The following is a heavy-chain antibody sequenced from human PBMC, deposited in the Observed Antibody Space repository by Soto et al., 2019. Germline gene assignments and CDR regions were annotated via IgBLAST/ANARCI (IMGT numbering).Heavy chain of an antibody. J-gene: IGHJ4*02. Sequence: GGSLRLSCAASGFTFSNAGMSWVRQAPGKGLEWVSAISGSGSSTYYGDAVKGRFTISRDNSKNTLYLQMNSLRAEDTAVYYCAKDRSSSWSLFDYWGQGTLVTVSS. CDR3: AKDRSSSWSLFDY. CDR1: GFTFSNAG. CDR2: ISGSGSST. V-gene: IGHV3-23*01. D-gene: IGHD6-13*01.